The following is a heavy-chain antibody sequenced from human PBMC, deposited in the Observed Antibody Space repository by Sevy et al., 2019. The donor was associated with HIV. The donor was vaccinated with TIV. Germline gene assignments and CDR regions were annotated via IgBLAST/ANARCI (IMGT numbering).Heavy chain of an antibody. Sequence: ASVKVSCKASGYTFTSNYMHWVRQAPGQGLEWMGIINPSGVSASYAQKFQGRVTVTRDTSTSTVYMELSSLRSEDTAVYYCARDRAAAGKKYYYYCMDVWGQGTTVTVSS. J-gene: IGHJ6*02. CDR3: ARDRAAAGKKYYYYCMDV. V-gene: IGHV1-46*01. CDR2: INPSGVSA. D-gene: IGHD6-13*01. CDR1: GYTFTSNY.